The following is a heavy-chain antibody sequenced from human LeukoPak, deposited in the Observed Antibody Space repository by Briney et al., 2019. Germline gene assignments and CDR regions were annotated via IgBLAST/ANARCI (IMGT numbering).Heavy chain of an antibody. CDR3: ARRGTYYYGSGTIGDWFDP. D-gene: IGHD3-10*01. CDR1: GGSISSYY. V-gene: IGHV4-39*01. CDR2: IYYSGST. J-gene: IGHJ5*02. Sequence: PSETLSLTCTVSGGSISSYYWGWIRQPPGKGLEWIGSIYYSGSTYYNPSLKSRVTISVDTSKNQFSLKLSSVTAADTAVYYCARRGTYYYGSGTIGDWFDPWGQGTLVTVSS.